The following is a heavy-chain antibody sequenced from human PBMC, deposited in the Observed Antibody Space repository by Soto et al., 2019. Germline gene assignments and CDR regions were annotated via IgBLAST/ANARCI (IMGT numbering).Heavy chain of an antibody. J-gene: IGHJ1*01. CDR1: GGTFSSYT. Sequence: QVQLVQSGAEVKKPGSSVKVSCKASGGTFSSYTISWVRQAPGQGLEWMGRIIPILGIANYAQKFQGRVTITADKSTSTDYMELSSLRSEDTAVYYCARVDQLLSDGYFQHWGQGTLVTVSS. D-gene: IGHD2-2*01. V-gene: IGHV1-69*02. CDR2: IIPILGIA. CDR3: ARVDQLLSDGYFQH.